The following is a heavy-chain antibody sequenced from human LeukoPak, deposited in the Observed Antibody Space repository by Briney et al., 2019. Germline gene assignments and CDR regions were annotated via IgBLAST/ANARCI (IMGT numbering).Heavy chain of an antibody. V-gene: IGHV3-23*01. D-gene: IGHD1-26*01. CDR3: AKDLGFIVGGGY. CDR2: ISGSGGST. Sequence: TGGSLRFSCAASGFTFSSYAMSWVRRAPGKGLEWVSAISGSGGSTYYADSVKGRFTISRDNSKNTLYLQMNSLRAEDTAVYYCAKDLGFIVGGGYWGQGTLVTVSS. J-gene: IGHJ4*02. CDR1: GFTFSSYA.